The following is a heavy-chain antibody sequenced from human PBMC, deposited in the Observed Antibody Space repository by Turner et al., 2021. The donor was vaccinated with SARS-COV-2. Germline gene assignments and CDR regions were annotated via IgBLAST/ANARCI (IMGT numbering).Heavy chain of an antibody. V-gene: IGHV4-39*01. CDR1: GDSISSSNYF. CDR2: ISYSGTT. CDR3: ARHRPNSSGWYYYGMDV. J-gene: IGHJ6*02. D-gene: IGHD6-19*01. Sequence: QLQLQESGPGLVRPSETLSLTCTVSGDSISSSNYFWGWIRQPPGKGLEWIASISYSGTTYYNPSLRSRVTISVDTSRNQFYLKLSSVTAADTGIYYCARHRPNSSGWYYYGMDVWGQGTTVTVSS.